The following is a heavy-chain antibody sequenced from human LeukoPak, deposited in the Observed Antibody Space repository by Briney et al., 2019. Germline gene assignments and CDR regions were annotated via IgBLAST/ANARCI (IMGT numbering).Heavy chain of an antibody. J-gene: IGHJ3*02. CDR1: GYTFTSYG. CDR3: ARVSGPRALWKGAGAFDI. CDR2: ISAYNGNT. V-gene: IGHV1-18*01. Sequence: ASVKVSCKASGYTFTSYGISWVRQAPGQGLEWMGWISAYNGNTNYAQKLQGRVTMTTDKSTSTAYMELRSLRSDDTAVYYCARVSGPRALWKGAGAFDIWGQGTMVTVSS. D-gene: IGHD1-1*01.